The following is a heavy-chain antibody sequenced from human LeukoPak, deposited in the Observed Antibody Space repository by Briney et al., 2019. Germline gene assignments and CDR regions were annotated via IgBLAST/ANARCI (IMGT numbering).Heavy chain of an antibody. Sequence: PSETLSLTCTVSGGSIRTYYWNWIRQPAGKGLEWIGRIYTSGSTNYNPSLKSRVTISLDTSKNKFSLKLTSVTAADTAVYYCAREFAKAFDYWGQGTLVTVSS. J-gene: IGHJ4*02. D-gene: IGHD2-21*01. V-gene: IGHV4-4*07. CDR3: AREFAKAFDY. CDR1: GGSIRTYY. CDR2: IYTSGST.